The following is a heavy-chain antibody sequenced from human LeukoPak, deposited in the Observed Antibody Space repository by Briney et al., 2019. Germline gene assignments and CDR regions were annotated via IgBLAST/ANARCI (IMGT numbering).Heavy chain of an antibody. CDR3: ANRVAAAGHGFDY. CDR1: GFTFGIYA. J-gene: IGHJ4*02. CDR2: ISGSGGST. V-gene: IGHV3-23*01. D-gene: IGHD6-13*01. Sequence: GGSLRLSCAASGFTFGIYAMSWVRQAPGEGLEWVSAISGSGGSTYYADPVKGRFTISRDNSKSTLYLQMNSLRAEDTAVYYCANRVAAAGHGFDYWGQGSLVTVSS.